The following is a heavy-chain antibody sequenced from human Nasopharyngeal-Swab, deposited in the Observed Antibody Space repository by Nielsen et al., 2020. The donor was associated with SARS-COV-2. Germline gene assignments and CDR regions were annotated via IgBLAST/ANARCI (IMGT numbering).Heavy chain of an antibody. D-gene: IGHD2-2*01. J-gene: IGHJ6*02. V-gene: IGHV3-15*01. CDR2: IKSKTDGGTT. CDR3: TTAGCSSTSCYYYYYYGMDV. Sequence: GASLKISCAASQFTSSNAWMSWVRQAPGKGLEWVGRIKSKTDGGTTDYAAPVKGRFTISRDDSKNTLYLQMNSLKTEDTAVYYCTTAGCSSTSCYYYYYYGMDVWGQGTTVTVSS. CDR1: QFTSSNAW.